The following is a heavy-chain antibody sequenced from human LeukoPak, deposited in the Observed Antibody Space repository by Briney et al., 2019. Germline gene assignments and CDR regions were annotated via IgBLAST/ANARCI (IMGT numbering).Heavy chain of an antibody. V-gene: IGHV4-39*07. D-gene: IGHD3-10*01. J-gene: IGHJ4*02. CDR2: IYYSGST. Sequence: SETLSLTCTVSGGSISSSSYYWGWIRQPPGKGLEWIGSIYYSGSTYYNPSLKSRVTISVDTSKNQFSLKLSSVTAADTAVYYCARALPQLDYYGSGSYYNGFDYWGQGTLVTVSS. CDR1: GGSISSSSYY. CDR3: ARALPQLDYYGSGSYYNGFDY.